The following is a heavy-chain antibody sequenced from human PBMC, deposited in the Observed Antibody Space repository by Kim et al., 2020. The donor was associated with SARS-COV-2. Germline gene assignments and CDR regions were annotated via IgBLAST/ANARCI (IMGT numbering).Heavy chain of an antibody. CDR1: GFTFSSYA. D-gene: IGHD2-8*02. Sequence: GGSLRLSCAASGFTFSSYAMSWVRQAPGKGLEWVSAISGSGGSTYYADSVKGRFTISRDNSKNTLYLQMNSLRAEDTAVYYCAKVRARILGYYYNGMDVWGQGTTVTVSS. V-gene: IGHV3-23*01. CDR3: AKVRARILGYYYNGMDV. CDR2: ISGSGGST. J-gene: IGHJ6*02.